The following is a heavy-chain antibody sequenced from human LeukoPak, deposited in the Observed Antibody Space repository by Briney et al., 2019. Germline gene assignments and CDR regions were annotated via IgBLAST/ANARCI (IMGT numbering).Heavy chain of an antibody. J-gene: IGHJ4*02. CDR3: AKHNGGGVVSYVAPGPPDYFDH. CDR2: IYFSGSV. CDR1: GDITHY. D-gene: IGHD1-26*01. Sequence: SETLSLTCAVSGDITHYWGWVRQPPGKGPECIGSIYFSGSVYYNPSLRSRVTISLDTSTKQLSLKLSSVTVADTATYYCAKHNGGGVVSYVAPGPPDYFDHWGQGALVIVSS. V-gene: IGHV4-39*01.